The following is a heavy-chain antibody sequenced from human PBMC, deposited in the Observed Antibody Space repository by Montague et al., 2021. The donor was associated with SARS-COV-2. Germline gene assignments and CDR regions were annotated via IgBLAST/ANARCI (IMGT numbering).Heavy chain of an antibody. Sequence: SETLSLTCTVSGGSISSSSYYWGWIHQPPGKGLEWIGSIYYSGSTYYNPPLKSRVTISVDTSKNQFSLKLSSVTAADTAVYYCARVAPYIDDYYFDYWGQGTLVTVSS. D-gene: IGHD3-16*01. CDR3: ARVAPYIDDYYFDY. J-gene: IGHJ4*02. CDR2: IYYSGST. CDR1: GGSISSSSYY. V-gene: IGHV4-39*01.